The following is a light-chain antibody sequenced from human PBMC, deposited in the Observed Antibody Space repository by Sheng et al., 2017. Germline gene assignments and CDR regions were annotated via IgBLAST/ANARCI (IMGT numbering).Light chain of an antibody. J-gene: IGKJ4*01. CDR1: QSVSSSY. CDR2: DAS. CDR3: QHRNNWPAT. V-gene: IGKV3D-20*02. Sequence: EIVLTQSPGTLSLSPGERATLSCRASQSVSSSYLAWYQQKPGQAPRLLIYDASNRATGIPARFSGSGSGTDFTLTISSLEPEDFAVYYCQHRNNWPATFGGGTKVEIK.